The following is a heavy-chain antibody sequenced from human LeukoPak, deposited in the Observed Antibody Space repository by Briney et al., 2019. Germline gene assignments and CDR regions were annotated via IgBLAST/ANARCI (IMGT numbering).Heavy chain of an antibody. CDR1: GGSISSSSYY. CDR2: IYYSGST. Sequence: SETLSLTCTVSGGSISSSSYYWGWIRQPPGTGLEWIGSIYYSGSTYYNPSLKSRVTISVDTSKNQFSLKLSSVTAADTAVYYCARDIFGSFDYWGQGTLVTVSS. J-gene: IGHJ4*02. V-gene: IGHV4-39*07. CDR3: ARDIFGSFDY. D-gene: IGHD3-10*01.